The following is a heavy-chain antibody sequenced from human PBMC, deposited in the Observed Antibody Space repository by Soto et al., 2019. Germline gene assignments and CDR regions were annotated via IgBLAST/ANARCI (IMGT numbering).Heavy chain of an antibody. CDR2: IYHSGST. J-gene: IGHJ4*02. Sequence: SETLSLTCAVSGGSISSGGYSWSWIRQPPGKGLEWIGYIYHSGSTYYNPSLKSRVTISVDRSKNQFSLKLSSVTAADTAVYYCAILGGSYAVPHFDYWGQGTLVTVSS. CDR1: GGSISSGGYS. D-gene: IGHD1-26*01. CDR3: AILGGSYAVPHFDY. V-gene: IGHV4-30-2*01.